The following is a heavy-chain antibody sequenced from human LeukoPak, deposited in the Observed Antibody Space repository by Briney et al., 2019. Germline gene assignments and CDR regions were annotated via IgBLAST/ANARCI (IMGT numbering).Heavy chain of an antibody. J-gene: IGHJ4*02. CDR2: ISYDGSNK. Sequence: GRSLRLSCAASGFTFSSYGMHWVRQAPGKGLEWVAVISYDGSNKYYADSVKGRFTISRDNSKNTLYLQMNSLRAEDTAVYYCAKDLGYWGQGTLVTVSS. CDR1: GFTFSSYG. V-gene: IGHV3-30*18. D-gene: IGHD7-27*01. CDR3: AKDLGY.